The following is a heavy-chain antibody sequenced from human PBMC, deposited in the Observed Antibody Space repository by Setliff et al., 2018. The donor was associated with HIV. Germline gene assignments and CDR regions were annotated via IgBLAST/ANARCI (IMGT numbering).Heavy chain of an antibody. D-gene: IGHD2-2*01. V-gene: IGHV1-69*05. CDR2: IIPISGTA. CDR1: GGTFSNYG. J-gene: IGHJ5*02. Sequence: ASVKVSCKASGGTFSNYGMSWVRQATGQGLEWMGGIIPISGTANYAQKFQGRVTITTDESTSTAYMELSGLRSEDTAVYYCARDFGGYCSSMSCPGLFDPWGQGTLVTVSS. CDR3: ARDFGGYCSSMSCPGLFDP.